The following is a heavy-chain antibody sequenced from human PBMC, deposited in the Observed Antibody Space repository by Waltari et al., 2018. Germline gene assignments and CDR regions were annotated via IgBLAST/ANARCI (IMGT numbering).Heavy chain of an antibody. D-gene: IGHD2-2*01. J-gene: IGHJ4*02. CDR2: INPNSGGT. V-gene: IGHV1-2*02. Sequence: QVQLVQSGAEVKKPGASVKVSCKASGYTFTGYYLHWVRQAPGQGLEWMGWINPNSGGTNYAQKLQGRVTMTRDTSISTAYMELSRLRSDDTAVYYCARARRVVVVPAALSYWGQGTLVTVSS. CDR1: GYTFTGYY. CDR3: ARARRVVVVPAALSY.